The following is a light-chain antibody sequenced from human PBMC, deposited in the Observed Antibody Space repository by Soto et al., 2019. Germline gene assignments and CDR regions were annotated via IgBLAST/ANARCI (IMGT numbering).Light chain of an antibody. Sequence: PGEIATLSCSASQSVRGSYLAWYQHKPGQAPRLLIFGAASRATGIPDRFRGRGSGTDFTLTISRLEPEDFAVYYCQQRSDWPWTFGQGTKVDI. CDR3: QQRSDWPWT. CDR2: GAA. CDR1: QSVRGSY. J-gene: IGKJ1*01. V-gene: IGKV3D-20*02.